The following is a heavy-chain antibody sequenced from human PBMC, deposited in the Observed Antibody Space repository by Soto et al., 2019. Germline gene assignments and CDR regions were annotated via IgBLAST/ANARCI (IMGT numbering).Heavy chain of an antibody. D-gene: IGHD1-26*01. J-gene: IGHJ6*02. V-gene: IGHV1-69*02. CDR1: GGTFSSYT. CDR2: VIPILGIA. CDR3: ARLRDSDGMDV. Sequence: QVQLVQSGAEVKKPGSSVKVSCKASGGTFSSYTISWVRQAPGQGLEWMGRVIPILGIANYAQKFQGRVTITADKSTSTAYMELSSLRSEDTAVYYCARLRDSDGMDVWGQGTTVTVSS.